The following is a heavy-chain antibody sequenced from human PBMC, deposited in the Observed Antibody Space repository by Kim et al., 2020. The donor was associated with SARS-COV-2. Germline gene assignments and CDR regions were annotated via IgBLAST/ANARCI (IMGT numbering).Heavy chain of an antibody. CDR2: IYSGGST. J-gene: IGHJ4*02. CDR1: GFTVNSNY. V-gene: IGHV3-66*01. CDR3: ATAIQSSTSGDY. Sequence: GGSLRLSCVASGFTVNSNYMNWVRQAPGKGLEWVSVIYSGGSTYYADSVKGRFTISRDNSKNTLYLQMNSLRVEDTAVYYCATAIQSSTSGDYWGQGTLVTVSS. D-gene: IGHD3-10*01.